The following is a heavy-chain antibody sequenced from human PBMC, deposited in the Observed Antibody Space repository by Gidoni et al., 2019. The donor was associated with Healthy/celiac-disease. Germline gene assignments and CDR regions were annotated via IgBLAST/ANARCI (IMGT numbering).Heavy chain of an antibody. V-gene: IGHV3-30*18. D-gene: IGHD6-19*01. J-gene: IGHJ4*02. CDR3: AKDPSVAIAVAHFDY. CDR2: ISYDGSNK. Sequence: QVQLVESGGGVVQPGRSLRLSCAASGFPFSSYGMHWVRQAPGKGLEWVAVISYDGSNKYYADSVKGRFTISRDNSKNTLYLQMNSLRAEDTAVYYCAKDPSVAIAVAHFDYWGQGTLVTVSS. CDR1: GFPFSSYG.